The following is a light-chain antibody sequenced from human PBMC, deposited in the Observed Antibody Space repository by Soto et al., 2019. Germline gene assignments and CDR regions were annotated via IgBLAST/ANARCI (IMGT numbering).Light chain of an antibody. CDR1: GGHSSYA. CDR2: LNSDGSH. V-gene: IGLV4-69*01. Sequence: QPVLTQSPSASASLGASVKLTCTLTGGHSSYAIAWHQQQPEKGPRFLMKLNSDGSHSKGDGIPDRFSGSRSGAERYLTISSLQSEDEADYYCQTWGTGIHVVFGGGTKVTVL. J-gene: IGLJ2*01. CDR3: QTWGTGIHVV.